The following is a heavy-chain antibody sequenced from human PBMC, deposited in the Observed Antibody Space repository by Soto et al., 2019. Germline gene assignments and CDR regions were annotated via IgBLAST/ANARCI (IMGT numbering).Heavy chain of an antibody. CDR1: GDSISSYY. CDR3: ASVGELPVWFDP. V-gene: IGHV4-59*13. J-gene: IGHJ5*02. CDR2: ISYTGST. Sequence: QVQLQESGPGLVKPSETLSLTCTVSGDSISSYYWSWIRRPPGKGLEWVGYISYTGSTIYNPSLESRATISLDTSKNQVSLSLSSVTVADTAMYYCASVGELPVWFDPWGRGTLVTVSS. D-gene: IGHD3-10*01.